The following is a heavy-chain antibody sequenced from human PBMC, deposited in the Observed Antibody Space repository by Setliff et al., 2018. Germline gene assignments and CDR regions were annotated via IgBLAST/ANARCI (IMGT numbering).Heavy chain of an antibody. CDR3: ARGGGYNSGSYQGGFYYMDV. D-gene: IGHD6-19*01. V-gene: IGHV4-39*07. CDR1: GGSMSSISYY. CDR2: IYDSGKT. J-gene: IGHJ6*03. Sequence: SETLSLTCTVPGGSMSSISYYWGWIRQPPGKGLEWIGTIYDSGKTYYNPSLKSRVTISLYTSKSQFSLTLSPVTAADTAVYYCARGGGYNSGSYQGGFYYMDVWGKGTTVTVSS.